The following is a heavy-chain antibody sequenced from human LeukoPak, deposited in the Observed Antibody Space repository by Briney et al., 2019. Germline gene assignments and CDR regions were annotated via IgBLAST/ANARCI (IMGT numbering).Heavy chain of an antibody. J-gene: IGHJ3*02. V-gene: IGHV3-33*06. CDR3: AKDPIAAANDAFDI. D-gene: IGHD6-25*01. CDR2: IWYDGSNK. Sequence: GGSLRLSCAVSGFTFSSYGMHWVRQAPGKGLEWVAVIWYDGSNKYYADSVKGRFTISRDNSKNTLYLQMNSLRAEDTAVYYCAKDPIAAANDAFDIWGQGTMVTVSS. CDR1: GFTFSSYG.